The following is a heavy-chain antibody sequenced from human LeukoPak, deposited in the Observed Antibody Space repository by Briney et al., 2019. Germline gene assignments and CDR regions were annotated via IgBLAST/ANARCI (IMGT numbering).Heavy chain of an antibody. V-gene: IGHV3-23*01. CDR1: GFTFSSYA. CDR3: AKVPPSSGTTFDY. Sequence: GGSLRLSCAASGFTFSSYAMSWVRQSPGKGLEWVSTISSGGGGTHYADSVKGRFTISRDNSKNTLYLQMNSLRVEDTAIYYCAKVPPSSGTTFDYWGQGTLVTVSS. CDR2: ISSGGGGT. J-gene: IGHJ4*02. D-gene: IGHD1-1*01.